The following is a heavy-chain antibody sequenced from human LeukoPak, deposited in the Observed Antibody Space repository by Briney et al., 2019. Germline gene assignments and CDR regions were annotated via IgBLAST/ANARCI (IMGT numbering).Heavy chain of an antibody. Sequence: ASVKVSCRASGYTFTVFYLHWVRQAPGQRLEWMGWINPNSGDTNYAQKFQGRVTMTRDTSISTAHMELSRLRSGDTAVYYCARDSPAVGPDLDYWGQGTLVTVSS. D-gene: IGHD1-26*01. CDR3: ARDSPAVGPDLDY. V-gene: IGHV1-2*02. J-gene: IGHJ4*02. CDR1: GYTFTVFY. CDR2: INPNSGDT.